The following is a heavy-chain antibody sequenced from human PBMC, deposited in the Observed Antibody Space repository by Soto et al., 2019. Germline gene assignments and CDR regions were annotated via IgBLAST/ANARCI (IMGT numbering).Heavy chain of an antibody. D-gene: IGHD6-13*01. CDR2: IYPGDSDT. J-gene: IGHJ4*02. V-gene: IGHV5-51*01. Sequence: GESLRISCNGSGYSCASYWVGWVRQMPGKGLEWMGIIYPGDSDTRYSPSFQGQVTISADKSISTAYLQWSSLKASDTAMYYCARPGQQLAARAFDYWGQGTLVTVSS. CDR1: GYSCASYW. CDR3: ARPGQQLAARAFDY.